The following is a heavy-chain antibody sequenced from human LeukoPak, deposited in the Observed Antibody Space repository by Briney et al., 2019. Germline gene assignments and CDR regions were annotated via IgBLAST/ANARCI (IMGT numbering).Heavy chain of an antibody. CDR3: ARGYNRVFWSGSQMDGMDV. J-gene: IGHJ6*02. Sequence: PSETLSLTCAVYGGSFSGYYWSWIRQPPGKGLEWIGEINHSGSTNYNPSLKSRVTISVDTSKNQFSLKLSSVTAADTAVHYCARGYNRVFWSGSQMDGMDVWGQGTTVTVSS. CDR1: GGSFSGYY. CDR2: INHSGST. D-gene: IGHD3-3*01. V-gene: IGHV4-34*01.